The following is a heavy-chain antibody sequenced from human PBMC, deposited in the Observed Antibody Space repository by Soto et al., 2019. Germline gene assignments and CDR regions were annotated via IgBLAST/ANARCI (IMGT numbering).Heavy chain of an antibody. V-gene: IGHV4-34*01. CDR3: ASGRGYSWTF. CDR2: INHSGGRT. D-gene: IGHD5-12*01. CDR1: GESFSDYF. Sequence: QVHLQQWGAGLLKPSETLSLTCAVSGESFSDYFYSWIRQPPGKGLEWIGEINHSGGRTIYNPSLSSRVPISVATSKDQFSRRLTSVTAADRAVYYGASGRGYSWTFGGQGTLVNVSS. J-gene: IGHJ4*02.